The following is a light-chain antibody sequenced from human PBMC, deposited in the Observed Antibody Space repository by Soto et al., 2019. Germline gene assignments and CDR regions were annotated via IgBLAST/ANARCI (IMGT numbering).Light chain of an antibody. Sequence: DVQMTQSPSSLSASVGDRVTITCRASQDINSYLAWYQQKPGNAPKSLIYAASSLQTGVPSRFSGNASGTDFTLTISNLQPVVYATYYCQQFIIYPLTFGGGNKGEIK. J-gene: IGKJ4*01. V-gene: IGKV1D-16*01. CDR2: AAS. CDR3: QQFIIYPLT. CDR1: QDINSY.